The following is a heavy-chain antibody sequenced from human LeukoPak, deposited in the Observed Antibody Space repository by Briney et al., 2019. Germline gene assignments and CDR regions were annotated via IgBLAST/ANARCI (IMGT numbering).Heavy chain of an antibody. V-gene: IGHV1-3*01. CDR1: GYTFTSYA. CDR2: INAGNGNT. D-gene: IGHD2-21*02. CDR3: ARDDPYCGGDCYSAFDI. J-gene: IGHJ3*02. Sequence: ASVKVSCKASGYTFTSYAMHWVRQAPGQRLEWMGWINAGNGNTKYSQKFQGRVTITRDTSASTAYMELSSLRSEDTAVYYCARDDPYCGGDCYSAFDIWGQGTMVTVSS.